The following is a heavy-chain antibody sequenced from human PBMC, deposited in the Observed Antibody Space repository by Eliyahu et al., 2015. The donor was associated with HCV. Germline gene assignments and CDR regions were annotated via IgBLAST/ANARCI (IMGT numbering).Heavy chain of an antibody. CDR1: GFXFSSYW. J-gene: IGHJ6*02. Sequence: EVQLVESGGGLVQPGGSLRLSCAXXGFXFSSYWMHWVRQAPGKGLVWVSRINSDGSSTSYADSVKGRFTISRDNAKNTLYLQMNSLRAEDTAVYYCARVGYYYYYGMDVWGQGTTVTVSS. V-gene: IGHV3-74*01. CDR3: ARVGYYYYYGMDV. CDR2: INSDGSST.